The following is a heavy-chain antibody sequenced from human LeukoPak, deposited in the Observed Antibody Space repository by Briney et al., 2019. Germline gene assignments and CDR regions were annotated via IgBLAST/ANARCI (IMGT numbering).Heavy chain of an antibody. Sequence: TGGSLRLSCAASGFSFSNYLMSWLRQAPGKGPEWVSTITDGGGTTYYADFAKGRFTISRDNSKNTLYLQMSSLRAEDTAVYYCAKRPSSVTPRYSDYWGQGTLVTVS. D-gene: IGHD4-17*01. J-gene: IGHJ4*02. CDR2: ITDGGGTT. CDR3: AKRPSSVTPRYSDY. CDR1: GFSFSNYL. V-gene: IGHV3-23*01.